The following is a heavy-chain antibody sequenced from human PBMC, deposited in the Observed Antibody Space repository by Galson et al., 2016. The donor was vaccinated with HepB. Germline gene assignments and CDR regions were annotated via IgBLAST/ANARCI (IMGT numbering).Heavy chain of an antibody. J-gene: IGHJ6*02. Sequence: SVKVSCKASGYTFTSYYMHWVRQAPGQGLEWMGGINPSGGSTRHGQKFQDRVTMTRDTSTSTVYMELSSLRSEDTAVYYCAREFVRTVGGVYYGMDVWGRGTTVTVSS. CDR3: AREFVRTVGGVYYGMDV. CDR1: GYTFTSYY. V-gene: IGHV1-46*01. CDR2: INPSGGST. D-gene: IGHD2-8*02.